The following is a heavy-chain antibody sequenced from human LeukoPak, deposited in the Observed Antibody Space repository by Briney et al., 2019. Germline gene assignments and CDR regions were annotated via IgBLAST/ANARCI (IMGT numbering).Heavy chain of an antibody. Sequence: GGSLRLSSAASGFTFTTYWMSWMRQAPGKGLQWVANIKHDGSEQYYVDSVKGRFTISRGNAKNSLFLQMNSLGVEDTAVYYCKSGGAAPGSFDYWGHGALVTVSS. CDR3: KSGGAAPGSFDY. V-gene: IGHV3-7*01. D-gene: IGHD1-26*01. J-gene: IGHJ4*01. CDR2: IKHDGSEQ. CDR1: GFTFTTYW.